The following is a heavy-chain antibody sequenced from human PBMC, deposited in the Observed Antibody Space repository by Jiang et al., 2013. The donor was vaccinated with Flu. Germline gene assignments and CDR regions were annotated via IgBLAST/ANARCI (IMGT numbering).Heavy chain of an antibody. D-gene: IGHD2-2*01. CDR3: ARAEDIVVVPAAMGLDY. CDR2: INPNSGGT. Sequence: GAEVKKPGASVKVSCKASGYTFTGYYMHWVRQAPGQGLEWMGWINPNSGGTNYAQKFQGWVTMTRDTSISTAYMELSRLRSDDTAVYYCARAEDIVVVPAAMGLDYWGQGTLVTVSS. CDR1: GYTFTGYY. J-gene: IGHJ4*02. V-gene: IGHV1-2*04.